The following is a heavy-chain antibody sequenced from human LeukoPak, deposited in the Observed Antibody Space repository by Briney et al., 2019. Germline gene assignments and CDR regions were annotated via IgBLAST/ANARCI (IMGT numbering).Heavy chain of an antibody. Sequence: GGSLRLSCTASGFTFSSVWMTWVRQAPGKGLEWVGRIKSRTDGETTDYAAPVKGRFSISRDDSENTLYLQMNSLKNEDTAVYFCTTVHGAGPVNFDYWGQGSLVTVSS. CDR2: IKSRTDGETT. D-gene: IGHD3-16*01. J-gene: IGHJ4*02. CDR3: TTVHGAGPVNFDY. V-gene: IGHV3-15*01. CDR1: GFTFSSVW.